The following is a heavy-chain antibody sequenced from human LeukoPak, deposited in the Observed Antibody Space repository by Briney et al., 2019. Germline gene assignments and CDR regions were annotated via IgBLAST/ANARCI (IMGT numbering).Heavy chain of an antibody. J-gene: IGHJ5*01. D-gene: IGHD3-9*01. CDR3: ARETYDSLTGYRNWFDS. CDR1: GGSMRNAY. Sequence: SETLSLTCTVSGGSMRNAYWTWFRQPPGKGLEWIGFIYYSGNTNYNSYLKSRINMSIDTSKNQFSLRLSSVTAADTAVYFCARETYDSLTGYRNWFDSWGQGILVTVSS. V-gene: IGHV4-59*01. CDR2: IYYSGNT.